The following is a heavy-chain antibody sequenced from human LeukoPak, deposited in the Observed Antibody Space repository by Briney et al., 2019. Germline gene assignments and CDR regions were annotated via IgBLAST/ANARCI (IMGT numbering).Heavy chain of an antibody. J-gene: IGHJ4*02. CDR3: TTVAWFGELGPPS. Sequence: GGSLRLSCAASRFTFSKAWRSWVRQAPGKGREWVGRIKSKTDGGTTDYAAPVKGRFTISRDDSKNTLYLQMNSRKTEDTAVYYCTTVAWFGELGPPSWGQGNLGTVSS. CDR2: IKSKTDGGTT. V-gene: IGHV3-15*01. CDR1: RFTFSKAW. D-gene: IGHD3-10*01.